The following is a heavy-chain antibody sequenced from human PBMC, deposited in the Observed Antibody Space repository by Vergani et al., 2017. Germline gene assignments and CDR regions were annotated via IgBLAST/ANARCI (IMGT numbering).Heavy chain of an antibody. D-gene: IGHD3-22*01. CDR3: AHRGGGGTTRYYYASSGYYYGSGSFDY. CDR2: SYWDDDK. J-gene: IGHJ4*02. Sequence: QITLKESGPTLVKPTQTLTLTCTFSGFSLSTSGVGVGWIRQPPGKALEWLALSYWDDDKRYSPSLKRRLTVTKDSSKNQVGRTMTNMDPVDTATYYCAHRGGGGTTRYYYASSGYYYGSGSFDYWGQGTLVTVSS. V-gene: IGHV2-5*02. CDR1: GFSLSTSGVG.